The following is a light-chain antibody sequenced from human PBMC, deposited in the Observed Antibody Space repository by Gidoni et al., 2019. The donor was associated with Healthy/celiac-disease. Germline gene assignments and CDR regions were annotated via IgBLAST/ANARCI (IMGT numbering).Light chain of an antibody. CDR3: QQYNNWART. V-gene: IGKV3-15*01. CDR1: QRVNSN. CDR2: GAS. Sequence: EIVMTQSPDTLSVSPGERATRTCRASQRVNSNLAWYQQKPGQAPRLLIYGASTRATGIPARLSGSGSGTEFTLTISSLQTEDFAVYYCQQYNNWARTFGQGTKVEIK. J-gene: IGKJ1*01.